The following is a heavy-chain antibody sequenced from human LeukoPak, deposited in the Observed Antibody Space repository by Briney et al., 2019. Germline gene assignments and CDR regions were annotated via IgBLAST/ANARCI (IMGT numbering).Heavy chain of an antibody. D-gene: IGHD5-12*01. Sequence: ASVKVSCKASGYTFTGYYMHWVRQAPGQGLEWMGWINPNSGGTNYAQKLQGRVTMTRDMSISTAYMELSRLRSDDTAVYYCARTGGYSGYDTPDYWGQRTLVTVSS. CDR3: ARTGGYSGYDTPDY. V-gene: IGHV1-2*02. CDR2: INPNSGGT. J-gene: IGHJ4*02. CDR1: GYTFTGYY.